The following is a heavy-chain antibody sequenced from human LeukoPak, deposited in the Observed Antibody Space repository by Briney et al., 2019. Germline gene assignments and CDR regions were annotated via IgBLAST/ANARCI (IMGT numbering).Heavy chain of an antibody. CDR2: IYYSGST. CDR1: GGSISSSSYY. V-gene: IGHV4-61*05. J-gene: IGHJ6*02. CDR3: ARHNYYYYGMDV. Sequence: PSETLSLTCTVSGGSISSSSYYWGWIRQPPGKGLEWIGYIYYSGSTNYNPSLKSRVTISVDTSKNQFSLKLSSVTAADTAVYYCARHNYYYYGMDVWGQGTTVTVSS.